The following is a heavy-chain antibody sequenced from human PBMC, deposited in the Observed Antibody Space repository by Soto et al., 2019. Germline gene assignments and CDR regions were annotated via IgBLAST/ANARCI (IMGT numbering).Heavy chain of an antibody. CDR2: IIPIFGTA. V-gene: IGHV1-69*13. CDR3: ARGVVVVPAAPTRFDP. J-gene: IGHJ5*02. Sequence: SVKVSCKASGGTFSSYAISWVRQAPGQGLEWMGGIIPIFGTANYAQKFQGRVTITADESTGTAYMELSSLRSEDTAVYYCARGVVVVPAAPTRFDPWGQGTLVTVSS. CDR1: GGTFSSYA. D-gene: IGHD2-2*01.